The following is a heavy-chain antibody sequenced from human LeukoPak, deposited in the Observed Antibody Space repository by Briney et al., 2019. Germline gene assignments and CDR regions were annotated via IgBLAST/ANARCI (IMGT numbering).Heavy chain of an antibody. Sequence: LRLSCAASGFTFSSYAMSWVRQPPGKGLEWIGYIYYSGSTYYNPSLKSRVTISVDTSKNQFSLKLSSVTAADTAVYYCARSSYYYDSSGYYLYYFDYWGQGTLVTVSS. V-gene: IGHV4-30-4*08. CDR2: IYYSGST. D-gene: IGHD3-22*01. J-gene: IGHJ4*02. CDR3: ARSSYYYDSSGYYLYYFDY. CDR1: GFTFSSYA.